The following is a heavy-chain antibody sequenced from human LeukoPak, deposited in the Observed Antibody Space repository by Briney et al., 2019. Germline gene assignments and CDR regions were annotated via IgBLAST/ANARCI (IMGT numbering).Heavy chain of an antibody. Sequence: SVKVSCKASGGTFSSYAISWVRQAPGQGLEWMGGIIPIFGTANYAQKFQGRVTITADESTSTAYMELSSLRSEDTAVYYCAGVSFYPPATYRAHDYWGQGTLVTVSS. CDR3: AGVSFYPPATYRAHDY. CDR2: IIPIFGTA. V-gene: IGHV1-69*01. CDR1: GGTFSSYA. J-gene: IGHJ4*02. D-gene: IGHD4-11*01.